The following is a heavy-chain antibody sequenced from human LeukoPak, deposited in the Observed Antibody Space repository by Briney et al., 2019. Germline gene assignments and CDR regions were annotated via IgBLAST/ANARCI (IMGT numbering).Heavy chain of an antibody. CDR3: TTELAVFGVVIPFDY. D-gene: IGHD3-3*01. CDR1: GFTFSNAW. CDR2: IKSKTDGGTT. V-gene: IGHV3-15*01. Sequence: GGSLRLSCAASGFTFSNAWMSWVRQAPGKGLEWVGRIKSKTDGGTTDYAAPVKGRFTISRDDSKNTLYLQMNSLKTEDTAVYYCTTELAVFGVVIPFDYWGQGTLVTVSS. J-gene: IGHJ4*02.